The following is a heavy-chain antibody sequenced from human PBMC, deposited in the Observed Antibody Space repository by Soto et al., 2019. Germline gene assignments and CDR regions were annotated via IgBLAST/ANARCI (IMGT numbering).Heavy chain of an antibody. CDR3: ARDEGGDYGDHGAGYGDY. Sequence: QVQLVESGGGVVQPGRSLRLSCVASGFTFSSYGMHWVRQAPGKGLEWVAVIWYDGSNKYYADSVKGRFTISRDNSKNTLYLQMNSLRAEDTAVYYCARDEGGDYGDHGAGYGDYWGQGTLVTVSS. CDR2: IWYDGSNK. CDR1: GFTFSSYG. J-gene: IGHJ4*02. D-gene: IGHD4-17*01. V-gene: IGHV3-33*01.